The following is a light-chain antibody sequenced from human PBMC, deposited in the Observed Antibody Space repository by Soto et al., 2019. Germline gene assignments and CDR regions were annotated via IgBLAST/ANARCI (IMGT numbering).Light chain of an antibody. CDR2: DAS. J-gene: IGKJ5*01. CDR3: QQSDSLPIS. CDR1: QDISNY. Sequence: DLPMTQSPSSLSASVGDRVTITCRARQDISNYLNWYQQRPGKAPKLLIYDASNLERGVPSRFSGTRSVTHFTFAITSLQPEYVATYYCQQSDSLPISFGQGTRLEI. V-gene: IGKV1-33*01.